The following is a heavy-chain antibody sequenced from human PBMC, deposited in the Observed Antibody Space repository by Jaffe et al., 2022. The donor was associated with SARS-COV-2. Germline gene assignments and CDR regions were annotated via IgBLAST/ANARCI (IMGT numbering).Heavy chain of an antibody. V-gene: IGHV3-33*01. CDR2: IWYDGSKK. CDR1: GFTFSTHG. Sequence: QVQLVESGGGVVQPGTSLRLSCVVSGFTFSTHGMHWVRQAPGKGLEWVAVIWYDGSKKYYADSVKGRFTISKDNSMNTLYLEMSSLRAEDTAVYHCVRAGIPVAGGDYWGQGTLVTVSS. J-gene: IGHJ4*02. D-gene: IGHD6-19*01. CDR3: VRAGIPVAGGDY.